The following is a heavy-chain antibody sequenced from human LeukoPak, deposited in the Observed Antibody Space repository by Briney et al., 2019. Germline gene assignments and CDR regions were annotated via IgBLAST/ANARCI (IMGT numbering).Heavy chain of an antibody. Sequence: GGSLRLSCAASGFTVSSNYMSWVRQGPGKGLECVSVISNDGDTYYADSVKGRFTISRDTSKNTVSLQMNSLRAEDTAVYYCARWNWLRDVWGRGTTVTISS. CDR3: ARWNWLRDV. V-gene: IGHV3-53*01. D-gene: IGHD1-7*01. CDR2: ISNDGDT. J-gene: IGHJ6*04. CDR1: GFTVSSNY.